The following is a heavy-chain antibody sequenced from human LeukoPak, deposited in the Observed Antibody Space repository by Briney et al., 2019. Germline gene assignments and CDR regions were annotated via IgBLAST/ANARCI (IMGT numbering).Heavy chain of an antibody. V-gene: IGHV1-18*01. Sequence: ASVKVSCKASGYTFTSYDINWVRQAPGQGLEWMGWISAYNGNTNYAQKLQSRVTMTTDTSTSTAYMELRSLRSDDTAVYYCARRYSGYDLGGNFDYWGQGTLVTVSS. CDR1: GYTFTSYD. J-gene: IGHJ4*02. CDR2: ISAYNGNT. D-gene: IGHD5-12*01. CDR3: ARRYSGYDLGGNFDY.